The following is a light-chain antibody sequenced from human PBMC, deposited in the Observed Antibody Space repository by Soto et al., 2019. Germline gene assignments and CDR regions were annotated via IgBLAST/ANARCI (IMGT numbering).Light chain of an antibody. CDR3: SSYRSTTIPYV. CDR1: SSDVGGYNY. Sequence: SALSQPVSVSGSPGQSLPISCTGTSSDVGGYNYVSWFQHHPGKAPKLMIYDVGNRPSGVSDRFSGSKSGNTASLTISGLQAEDEADYYCSSYRSTTIPYVFGTGTKVTVL. J-gene: IGLJ1*01. V-gene: IGLV2-14*03. CDR2: DVG.